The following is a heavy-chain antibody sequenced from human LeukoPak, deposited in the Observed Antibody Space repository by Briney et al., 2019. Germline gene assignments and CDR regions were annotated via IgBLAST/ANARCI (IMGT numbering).Heavy chain of an antibody. CDR2: IYYSGST. CDR3: ARVRLLYGDYDC. J-gene: IGHJ4*02. V-gene: IGHV4-30-4*08. D-gene: IGHD4-17*01. Sequence: PSETLSLTCTVSGGSISSGGYYWSWIRQPPGKGLEWIGYIYYSGSTYYNPSLKSRVTISVDTSKNQFSLKLSSVTAADTAVYYCARVRLLYGDYDCWGQGTLVTVSS. CDR1: GGSISSGGYY.